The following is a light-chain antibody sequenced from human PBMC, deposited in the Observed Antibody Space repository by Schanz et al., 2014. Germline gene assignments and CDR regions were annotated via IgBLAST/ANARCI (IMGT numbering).Light chain of an antibody. Sequence: EIVLTQSPATLSLSPGERATLSCRASQSVSSYLAWYQQKPGQAPRLLIYDASNRATGIPARFSGSGSGTDFTLTISSLEPEDFAVYYCQQHGHSISFGPGTKVDIK. J-gene: IGKJ3*01. V-gene: IGKV3-11*01. CDR3: QQHGHSIS. CDR2: DAS. CDR1: QSVSSY.